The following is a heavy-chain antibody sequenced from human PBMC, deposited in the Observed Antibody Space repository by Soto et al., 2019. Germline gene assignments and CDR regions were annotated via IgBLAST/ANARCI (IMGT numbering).Heavy chain of an antibody. V-gene: IGHV3-74*01. D-gene: IGHD3-10*01. J-gene: IGHJ6*02. Sequence: EVQLVESGGGLVQPGGSLRLSCAASGFTFSTYWIHWVRQAPGNGLVWVSRINSDGSSTNYADSVKGRFTISRDNAKNTLFLQMNSLRAEDTAVYYCARDRWGGGRDMDVWGQGTTVTVSS. CDR1: GFTFSTYW. CDR2: INSDGSST. CDR3: ARDRWGGGRDMDV.